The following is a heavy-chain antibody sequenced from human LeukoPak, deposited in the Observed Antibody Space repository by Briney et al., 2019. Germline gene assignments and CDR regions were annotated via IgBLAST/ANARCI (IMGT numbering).Heavy chain of an antibody. D-gene: IGHD3-10*02. Sequence: PSETLSLTCTVPGGSISSTSYYSGWIRQPPGKGLEWIGSIYYSGSTYYTPSLKSRFTISVDTSRNQFSLKLSSVTAADTAVYYCARRGPMWQPNWFDPWGQGTMVTVSS. CDR1: GGSISSTSYY. CDR2: IYYSGST. CDR3: ARRGPMWQPNWFDP. V-gene: IGHV4-39*01. J-gene: IGHJ5*02.